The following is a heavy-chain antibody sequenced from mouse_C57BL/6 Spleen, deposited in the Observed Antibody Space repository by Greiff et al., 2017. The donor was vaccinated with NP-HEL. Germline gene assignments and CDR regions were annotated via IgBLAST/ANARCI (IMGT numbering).Heavy chain of an antibody. D-gene: IGHD1-1*01. CDR2: ISDGGSYT. CDR3: AKGSYYYGSRPYAMDY. CDR1: GFTFSSYA. Sequence: EVKLVESGGGLVKPGGSLKLSCAASGFTFSSYAMSWVRQTPEKRLEWVATISDGGSYTYYPDNVKGRFTISRDNAKNNLYLQMSHLKSEDTAMYYCAKGSYYYGSRPYAMDYWGQGTSVTVSS. V-gene: IGHV5-4*03. J-gene: IGHJ4*01.